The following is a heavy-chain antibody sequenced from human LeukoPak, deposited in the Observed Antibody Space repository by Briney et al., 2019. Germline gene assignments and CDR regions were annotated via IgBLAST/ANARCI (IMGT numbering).Heavy chain of an antibody. J-gene: IGHJ3*02. CDR2: ISSNGGST. V-gene: IGHV3-64*01. D-gene: IGHD1-26*01. CDR3: ARDQWGPHDAFDI. Sequence: GGSLRLSCSASEFTFSFYAMHWVRQAPGKGLEYVSGISSNGGSTYYANSVKGRFTISRDNSKNTLYLQMGSLRAEDMAVYYCARDQWGPHDAFDIWGQGTMVTVSS. CDR1: EFTFSFYA.